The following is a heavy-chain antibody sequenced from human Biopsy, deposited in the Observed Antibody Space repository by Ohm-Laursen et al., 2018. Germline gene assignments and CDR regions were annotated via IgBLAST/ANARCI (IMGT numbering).Heavy chain of an antibody. V-gene: IGHV1-69*01. CDR1: GGAFTNYA. Sequence: SSVKVSCKASGGAFTNYAIDWVRQAPGHGLEWMGGIITVSETAGYAERFQGRATITADVTTTTAYMDLSGLRSEDTAVYYCVAYPSSGFFENNDDFAMDVWGQGTTVIVSS. CDR2: IITVSETA. J-gene: IGHJ6*02. CDR3: VAYPSSGFFENNDDFAMDV. D-gene: IGHD6-19*01.